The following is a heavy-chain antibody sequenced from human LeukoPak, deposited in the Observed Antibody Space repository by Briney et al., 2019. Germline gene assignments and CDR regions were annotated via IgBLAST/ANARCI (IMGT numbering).Heavy chain of an antibody. Sequence: RTGGSLRLSCAASGFTFSSYGMHWVRQAPGKGLEWVAVIWYDGSNKYYADSVKGRFTISRDNSKNTLYLQMNSLRAEDTAVYYCATGGSSHYYYGMDVWGKGTTVTVSS. CDR3: ATGGSSHYYYGMDV. CDR2: IWYDGSNK. CDR1: GFTFSSYG. D-gene: IGHD2-15*01. V-gene: IGHV3-33*01. J-gene: IGHJ6*04.